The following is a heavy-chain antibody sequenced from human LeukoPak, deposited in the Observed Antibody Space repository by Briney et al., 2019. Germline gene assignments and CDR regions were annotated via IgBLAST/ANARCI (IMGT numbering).Heavy chain of an antibody. CDR1: GGSFSGYY. CDR2: INHSGST. CDR3: ARGGKEETYYDFWSGYYHDY. Sequence: SETLSLTCAAYGGSFSGYYWSWIRQPPGKGLEWIGEINHSGSTNYNPSLKSRVTISVDTSKNQFSLKLSSVTAADTAVYYCARGGKEETYYDFWSGYYHDYWGQGTLVTVSS. V-gene: IGHV4-34*01. D-gene: IGHD3-3*01. J-gene: IGHJ4*02.